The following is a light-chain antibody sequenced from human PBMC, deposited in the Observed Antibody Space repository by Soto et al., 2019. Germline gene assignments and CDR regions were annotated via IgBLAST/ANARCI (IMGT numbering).Light chain of an antibody. CDR1: GSDVGGYDY. CDR3: SSYAGSSTLV. CDR2: EVT. V-gene: IGLV2-14*01. Sequence: QSALTQPASVSGSPGQSITISCTGAGSDVGGYDYVSWYQHHPGKAPKVMIYEVTNRPSGVSNRFSGSKSGNTASLTISGLLAEDEADYSCSSYAGSSTLVFGTGTKVTVL. J-gene: IGLJ1*01.